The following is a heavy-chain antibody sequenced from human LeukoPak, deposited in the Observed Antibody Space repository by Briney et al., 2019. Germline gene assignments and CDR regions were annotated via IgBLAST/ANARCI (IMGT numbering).Heavy chain of an antibody. J-gene: IGHJ6*03. D-gene: IGHD1-26*01. CDR1: GGSFSVYY. CDR2: INQSGST. V-gene: IGHV4-34*01. CDR3: ARELRRYYYMDV. Sequence: SETLSLTCAVYGGSFSVYYWSWIRQPPTKGLECIGEINQSGSTNYNPSLKSRVTISVDTSKNQFPQKLSSVTAADTAVYYCARELRRYYYMDVWGKGTTVTVSS.